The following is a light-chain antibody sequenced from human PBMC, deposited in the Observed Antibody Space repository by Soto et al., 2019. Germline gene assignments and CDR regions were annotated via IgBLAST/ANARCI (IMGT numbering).Light chain of an antibody. J-gene: IGLJ2*01. CDR2: LNSDGSH. CDR1: SGHSSYA. CDR3: QTWGTGILV. Sequence: QLVLTQSPSASASLGASVKLTCTLSSGHSSYAIAWHQQQPEKGPRYLMKLNSDGSHSKVDGIPDRFSGSSSGAERYLAISSLQSEDEADYYCQTWGTGILVFGGGTQLTVL. V-gene: IGLV4-69*01.